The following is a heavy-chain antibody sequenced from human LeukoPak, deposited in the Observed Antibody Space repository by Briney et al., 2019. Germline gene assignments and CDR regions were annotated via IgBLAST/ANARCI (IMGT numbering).Heavy chain of an antibody. CDR1: GFTFSSYW. J-gene: IGHJ4*02. Sequence: GGSLRLACAASGFTFSSYWMSWVRRAPGKGREWVANIKQDGSEKYSVDSVKVRFTITRDNAKSSLYLQMNSLRAEDTAVYYCARVSVRRERYCSSTSCYNTDYFDYWGQGTLVTVSS. V-gene: IGHV3-7*01. CDR3: ARVSVRRERYCSSTSCYNTDYFDY. D-gene: IGHD2-2*02. CDR2: IKQDGSEK.